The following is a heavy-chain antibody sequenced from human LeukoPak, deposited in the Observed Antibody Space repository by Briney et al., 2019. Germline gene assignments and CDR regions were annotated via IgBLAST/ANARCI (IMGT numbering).Heavy chain of an antibody. CDR3: AADWGSGWINY. CDR2: INPNSGGT. CDR1: GYTFTGYY. Sequence: ASVKVSCKASGYTFTGYYMHWVRQAPGQGLEWMGWINPNSGGTNYAQKFQGRVTITRDMSTSTAYMELSSLRSEDTAVYYCAADWGSGWINYWGQGTLVTVSS. V-gene: IGHV1-2*02. D-gene: IGHD6-19*01. J-gene: IGHJ4*02.